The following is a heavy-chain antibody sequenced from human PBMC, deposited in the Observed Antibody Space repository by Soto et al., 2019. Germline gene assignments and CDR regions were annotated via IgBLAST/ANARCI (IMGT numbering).Heavy chain of an antibody. D-gene: IGHD3-10*01. CDR2: ISGTGGST. J-gene: IGHJ3*02. CDR1: GFTFNNYA. V-gene: IGHV3-23*01. CDR3: VKDSPPRPGSLLAAVDI. Sequence: EVQLLESGGGLVQPGGSLRLSCAASGFTFNNYALSWVRQAPGKGLEWVSGISGTGGSTFYADSVKGRFTISRDNSKSTLYLQMNSLRAEDTSVYYCVKDSPPRPGSLLAAVDIWGQGTMVTVSS.